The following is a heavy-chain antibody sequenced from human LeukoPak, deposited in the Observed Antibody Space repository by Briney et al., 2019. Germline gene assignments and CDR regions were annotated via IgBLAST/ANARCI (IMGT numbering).Heavy chain of an antibody. Sequence: SETLSLTCTVSGGSISSYYWSWIRQPPGKGLEWMGHIYYSGSTNYNPSLKSRVTISVDTSKNQFSLKLSSVTAADTAVYDCARGILTGPIYAFDIWGQGTMVTVSS. CDR3: ARGILTGPIYAFDI. CDR2: IYYSGST. J-gene: IGHJ3*02. D-gene: IGHD3-9*01. V-gene: IGHV4-59*01. CDR1: GGSISSYY.